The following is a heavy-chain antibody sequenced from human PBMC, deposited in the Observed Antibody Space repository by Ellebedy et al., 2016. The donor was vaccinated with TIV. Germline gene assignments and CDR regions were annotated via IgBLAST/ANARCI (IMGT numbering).Heavy chain of an antibody. Sequence: SVKVSXKASRGTFSSYAISWVRQAPGQGLEWMGGIIPIFGTANYAQKFQGRVTITADESTSTAYMELSSLRSEDTAVYYCARGHITMVRGVIIRPYYYYGMDVWGQGTTVTVSS. CDR1: RGTFSSYA. CDR2: IIPIFGTA. J-gene: IGHJ6*02. D-gene: IGHD3-10*01. V-gene: IGHV1-69*13. CDR3: ARGHITMVRGVIIRPYYYYGMDV.